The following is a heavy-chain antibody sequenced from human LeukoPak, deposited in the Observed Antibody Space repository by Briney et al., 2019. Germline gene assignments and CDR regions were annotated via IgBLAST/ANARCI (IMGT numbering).Heavy chain of an antibody. J-gene: IGHJ3*01. CDR2: INPKRGVT. V-gene: IGHV1-2*02. D-gene: IGHD4-17*01. CDR3: ARESNYGDYGNAFDV. CDR1: LYTFIDYY. Sequence: SVKDSRKGSLYTFIDYYIHSLRPAPGRGREWMGCINPKRGVTTYAQKLQGRVTMTRDTSINTAYMELTRLRSDDTTIYYCARESNYGDYGNAFDVWGQGTKVTVS.